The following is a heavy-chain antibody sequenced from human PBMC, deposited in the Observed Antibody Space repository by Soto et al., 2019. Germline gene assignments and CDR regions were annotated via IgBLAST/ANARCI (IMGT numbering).Heavy chain of an antibody. CDR2: IIPIFGTA. Sequence: SVKVSCKASGGTFSSYAISWVRHAPGQGLEWMGGIIPIFGTANYAQKFQGRVTITADESTSTAYMELSSLRSEDTAVYYCARGIGTRIAAAGVYYYYGMDVWGQGTTVTVSS. V-gene: IGHV1-69*13. CDR1: GGTFSSYA. J-gene: IGHJ6*02. CDR3: ARGIGTRIAAAGVYYYYGMDV. D-gene: IGHD6-13*01.